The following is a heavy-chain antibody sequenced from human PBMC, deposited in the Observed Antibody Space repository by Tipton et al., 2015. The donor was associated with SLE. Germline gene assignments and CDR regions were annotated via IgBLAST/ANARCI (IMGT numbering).Heavy chain of an antibody. D-gene: IGHD3-3*01. CDR1: GFTFSSYV. CDR3: ASDYIKIFGVAVDY. CDR2: ISYDGSNK. V-gene: IGHV3-30-3*01. J-gene: IGHJ4*02. Sequence: SLRLSCAASGFTFSSYVMHWVRQAPGKGLEWVALISYDGSNKYYADSVKGRFIISRDNSKNTLYLQMNSLRAEDTAVYYCASDYIKIFGVAVDYWGQGTLVTVSS.